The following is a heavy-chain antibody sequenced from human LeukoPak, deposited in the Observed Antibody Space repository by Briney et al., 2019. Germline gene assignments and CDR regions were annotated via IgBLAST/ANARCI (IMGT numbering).Heavy chain of an antibody. Sequence: SETLSLTCAVSGYSISTAYFWGWLRQPPGKGLEWIGCIYRTGSTYYNPSLESRVTISVDTSRNQFSLKLRSVTAADTAVYYCAREGKGSGWSNNIQNWGQGTLVTVSS. V-gene: IGHV4-38-2*02. D-gene: IGHD6-19*01. CDR3: AREGKGSGWSNNIQN. CDR2: IYRTGST. J-gene: IGHJ1*01. CDR1: GYSISTAYF.